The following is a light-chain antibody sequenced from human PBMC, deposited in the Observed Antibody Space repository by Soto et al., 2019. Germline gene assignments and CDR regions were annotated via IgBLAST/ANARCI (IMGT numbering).Light chain of an antibody. Sequence: EIVLTQSPATLSLSPGERATLSCRASQSVGSYLVWYQQKPGQAPRHLIYDASKRATGIPERFSGSGSGTDFTLTISSLEPEDFAVYYCQQRSDWPRAFGGGTKVEMK. J-gene: IGKJ4*01. CDR1: QSVGSY. CDR3: QQRSDWPRA. V-gene: IGKV3-11*01. CDR2: DAS.